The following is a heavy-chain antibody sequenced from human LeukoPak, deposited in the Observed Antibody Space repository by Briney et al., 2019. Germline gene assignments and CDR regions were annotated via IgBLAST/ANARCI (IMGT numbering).Heavy chain of an antibody. V-gene: IGHV4-59*01. CDR3: ARLADPGYLFDY. Sequence: SETLSLTCTVSGGSISSYYWSWIRQPPGMGLEWIGYIYYSGSTNYNPSLKSRVTISVDTSKNQFSLKLSSVTAADTAVYYCARLADPGYLFDYWGQGTLVTVSS. CDR1: GGSISSYY. D-gene: IGHD2-15*01. CDR2: IYYSGST. J-gene: IGHJ4*02.